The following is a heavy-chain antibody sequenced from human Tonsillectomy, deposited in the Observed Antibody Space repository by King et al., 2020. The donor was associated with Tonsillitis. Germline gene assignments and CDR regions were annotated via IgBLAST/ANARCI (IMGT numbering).Heavy chain of an antibody. CDR1: CGSITTSSYY. V-gene: IGHV4-39*01. CDR2: IYYSGST. Sequence: LQLQESGPGLVKPSETLSPTCTVSCGSITTSSYYWGWIRQPPGKGLEWIGSIYYSGSTYYNPSLRSRVTLSVDTSKNQFSLKLSSVTAADTAVYYCARHSGYYDSSGYSYDHWGQGTLVTVSS. D-gene: IGHD3-22*01. J-gene: IGHJ4*02. CDR3: ARHSGYYDSSGYSYDH.